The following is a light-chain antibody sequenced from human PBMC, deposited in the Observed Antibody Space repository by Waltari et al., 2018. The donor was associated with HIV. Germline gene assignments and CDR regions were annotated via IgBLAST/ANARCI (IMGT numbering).Light chain of an antibody. J-gene: IGLJ2*01. V-gene: IGLV3-21*04. CDR2: YNA. Sequence: SYVLTQPPSVSVAPGKTAKITCVGNNIGTNSVHWYQQKPDQAPVLVIYYNADRPSGIPERFSGSNSGNTATLIINRVEAGDEADYYCHVWDTISDHVVFGGGSKLTVL. CDR3: HVWDTISDHVV. CDR1: NIGTNS.